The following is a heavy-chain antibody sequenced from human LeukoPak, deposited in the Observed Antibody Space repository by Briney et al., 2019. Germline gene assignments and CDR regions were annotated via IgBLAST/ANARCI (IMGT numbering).Heavy chain of an antibody. CDR3: AKTSSSSWKYFDY. CDR2: ISGSGGST. J-gene: IGHJ4*02. Sequence: PGRSLRLSCAASGFTFSSYAMSWVRQAPGKGLEWVSAISGSGGSTYYADSVKGRFTISRDNSKNTLYLQMNSLRAEDTAVYYCAKTSSSSWKYFDYWGQGTLVTVSS. D-gene: IGHD6-13*01. CDR1: GFTFSSYA. V-gene: IGHV3-23*01.